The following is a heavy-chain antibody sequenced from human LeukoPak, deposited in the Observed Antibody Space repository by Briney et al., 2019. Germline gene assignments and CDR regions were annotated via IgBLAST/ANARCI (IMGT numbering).Heavy chain of an antibody. Sequence: GGSLRLSCAASGFTFSSYWMHWVRQAPGKGLVWVSRINSDGSSTSYADSVKGRFTISRDNAKNTLYLQMNSLRAEDTAVYYCASATSGYYDLWSGYYTPEYFQHWGQGTLVTVSS. CDR3: ASATSGYYDLWSGYYTPEYFQH. J-gene: IGHJ1*01. D-gene: IGHD3-3*01. CDR1: GFTFSSYW. V-gene: IGHV3-74*01. CDR2: INSDGSST.